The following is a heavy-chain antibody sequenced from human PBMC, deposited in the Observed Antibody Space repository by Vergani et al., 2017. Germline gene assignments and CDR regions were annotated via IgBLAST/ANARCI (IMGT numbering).Heavy chain of an antibody. CDR2: IDWDDDK. J-gene: IGHJ4*02. D-gene: IGHD6-13*01. CDR1: GFSLSTSGMR. CDR3: ARSWGIAAADPYFDY. Sequence: QVTLKESGPALVKPTQTLTLTCTFSGFSLSTSGMRVSWIRQPPGKALQWLARIDWDDDKFYSTSLKTRLTISKDTSKNQVVLTMTNMDPVDTATYYCARSWGIAAADPYFDYWGQGTLVTVSS. V-gene: IGHV2-70*04.